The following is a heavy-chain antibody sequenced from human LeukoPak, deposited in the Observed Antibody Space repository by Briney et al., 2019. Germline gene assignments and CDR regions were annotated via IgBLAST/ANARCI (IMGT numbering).Heavy chain of an antibody. CDR2: ITASGSRT. V-gene: IGHV3-21*01. D-gene: IGHD1-26*01. CDR3: ARVGEGGSFDY. J-gene: IGHJ4*02. CDR1: GFTFTSYA. Sequence: GGSLRLSCAASGFTFTSYAMGWVRQAPGKGLEWVSHITASGSRTYYADSVKGRFTISRDNAKNSLYLQMNSLRAEDTAVYYCARVGEGGSFDYWGQGTLVTVSS.